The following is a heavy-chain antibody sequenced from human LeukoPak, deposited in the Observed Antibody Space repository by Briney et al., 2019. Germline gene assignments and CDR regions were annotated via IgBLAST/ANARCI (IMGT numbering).Heavy chain of an antibody. CDR1: GGTFSSYA. CDR2: IIPILGIA. J-gene: IGHJ4*02. Sequence: SVKVSCKASGGTFSSYAISWVRQAPGQGLEWMGRIIPILGIANYARKFQGRVTITADKSTSTAYMELSSLRSEDTAVYYCARDPDVSAFDYWGQGTLVTVSS. V-gene: IGHV1-69*04. CDR3: ARDPDVSAFDY.